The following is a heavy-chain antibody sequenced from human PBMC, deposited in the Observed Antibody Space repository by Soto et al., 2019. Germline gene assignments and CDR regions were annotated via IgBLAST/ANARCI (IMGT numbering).Heavy chain of an antibody. CDR1: GGSISSYY. J-gene: IGHJ4*02. V-gene: IGHV4-59*08. D-gene: IGHD3-16*01. Sequence: TSETLSLTCTVSGGSISSYYWSWIRQPPGKGLEWIGYISYIGSTNYNPSLKSRVTISVDTSKNQFSLKLSSVTAADTAVYYCARHSSPYSVLGYWGQGTLVTVSS. CDR2: ISYIGST. CDR3: ARHSSPYSVLGY.